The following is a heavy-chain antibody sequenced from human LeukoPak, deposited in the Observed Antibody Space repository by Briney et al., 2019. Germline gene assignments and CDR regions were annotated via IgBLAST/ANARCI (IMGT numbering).Heavy chain of an antibody. CDR2: IYSGGST. Sequence: PGGSLRLSCAASGFTVSSNYMSWVRQAPGKGLEWVSVIYSGGSTYYADSVKGRFTISRDSSKNTLYLQMNSLRAEDTAVYYCARIGPGAVAGIVVGPHPDIWGQGTMVTVSS. CDR3: ARIGPGAVAGIVVGPHPDI. CDR1: GFTVSSNY. D-gene: IGHD6-19*01. V-gene: IGHV3-66*01. J-gene: IGHJ3*02.